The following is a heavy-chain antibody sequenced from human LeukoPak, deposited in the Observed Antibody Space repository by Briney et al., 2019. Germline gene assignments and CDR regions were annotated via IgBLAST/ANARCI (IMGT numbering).Heavy chain of an antibody. CDR2: IYSDGGT. V-gene: IGHV3-66*02. Sequence: GGSRRLSCAASGFTVSAKYMSWVRQGAGKGLDWISSIYSDGGTNYADSVKGRSTISRDNSKNTLYLQMNSLRPEDTAVYYCARDGGFGSPRGDNWFDSWVQGALVTVSS. CDR1: GFTVSAKY. D-gene: IGHD3-3*01. J-gene: IGHJ5*01. CDR3: ARDGGFGSPRGDNWFDS.